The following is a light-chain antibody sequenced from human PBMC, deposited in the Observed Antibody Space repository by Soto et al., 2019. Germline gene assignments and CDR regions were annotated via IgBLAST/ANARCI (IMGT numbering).Light chain of an antibody. Sequence: QSVLTQPPSASGTPGQRVTISCSGSSSNIGSNTVNWYQQVPETAPKLLIYSNNQRPSGVPDRISGSMSGTSASLAISGLQSEDEAEYYCAAWDDSLNGWVFGGGTKLTVL. CDR2: SNN. V-gene: IGLV1-44*01. CDR3: AAWDDSLNGWV. J-gene: IGLJ3*02. CDR1: SSNIGSNT.